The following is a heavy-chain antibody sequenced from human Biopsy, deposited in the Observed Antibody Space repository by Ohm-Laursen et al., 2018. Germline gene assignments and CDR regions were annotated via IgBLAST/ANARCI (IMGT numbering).Heavy chain of an antibody. V-gene: IGHV4-39*01. Sequence: PSETLPLTCTVSGGSISNNNYYWGWIRQPPGKGLEWIGSIFYRGSTHYKPSFKSRVNISVDTSKNQFSLKLNSVTAADTAVYYCARDYDTSGYYYVSWGQGTLVTVSS. J-gene: IGHJ5*02. D-gene: IGHD3-22*01. CDR3: ARDYDTSGYYYVS. CDR2: IFYRGST. CDR1: GGSISNNNYY.